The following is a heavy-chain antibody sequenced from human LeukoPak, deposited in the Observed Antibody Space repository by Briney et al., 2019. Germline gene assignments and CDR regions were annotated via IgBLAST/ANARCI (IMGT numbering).Heavy chain of an antibody. CDR3: ARDQDRDGYNLDY. CDR2: IIPIFGTA. Sequence: SVKVSCKASGGTFSSYAISWVRQAPGQGLEWMGGIIPIFGTANYAQKFQGRATITADESTSTAYMELSSLRSEDTAVYYCARDQDRDGYNLDYWGQGTLVTVSS. J-gene: IGHJ4*02. V-gene: IGHV1-69*13. D-gene: IGHD5-24*01. CDR1: GGTFSSYA.